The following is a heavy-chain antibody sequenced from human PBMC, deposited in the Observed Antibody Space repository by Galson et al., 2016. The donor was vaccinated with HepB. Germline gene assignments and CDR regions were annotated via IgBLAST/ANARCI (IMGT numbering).Heavy chain of an antibody. CDR1: GFTFSSFG. CDR3: ARDRDTILSYYGMDV. Sequence: SLRLSCAASGFTFSSFGMYWVRQAPGKGLEWVAVIWYDGSNKYYADSVKGRFTISRDNSKNTLYLQMNSLRAEDTAVNYCARDRDTILSYYGMDVWGQGTTVTVSS. D-gene: IGHD3-9*01. J-gene: IGHJ6*02. V-gene: IGHV3-33*01. CDR2: IWYDGSNK.